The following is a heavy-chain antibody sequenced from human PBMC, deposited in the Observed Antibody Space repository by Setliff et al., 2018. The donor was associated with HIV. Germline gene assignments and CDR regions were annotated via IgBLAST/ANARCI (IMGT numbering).Heavy chain of an antibody. CDR2: ISAYNGKT. CDR3: ARIGPDYDILTGYRDYYYMDV. J-gene: IGHJ6*03. V-gene: IGHV1-18*01. D-gene: IGHD3-9*01. CDR1: GFPFSSYG. Sequence: GASVKVSCKASGFPFSSYGISWVRQAPGQGLEWMGWISAYNGKTEYAQNFQGRVTMTTDISTSTAWTSTSTAYMELRSLRSDDTAMYYCARIGPDYDILTGYRDYYYMDVWGKGTTVTVSS.